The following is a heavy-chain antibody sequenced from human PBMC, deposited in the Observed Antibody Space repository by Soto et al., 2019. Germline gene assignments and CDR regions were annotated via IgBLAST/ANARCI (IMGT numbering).Heavy chain of an antibody. Sequence: VQLVESGGGLVKPGGSLRLSCAASGLTFSDSYLNWIRHAPGKGLEWLAYISSTGSSIFYAGSVKGRFTISRDNAKNSLYLQMKSRRAEATAMYYCARVRFGEWGYAMDVWGQGPRVTVSS. CDR1: GLTFSDSY. V-gene: IGHV3-11*01. J-gene: IGHJ6*02. D-gene: IGHD3-10*01. CDR2: ISSTGSSI. CDR3: ARVRFGEWGYAMDV.